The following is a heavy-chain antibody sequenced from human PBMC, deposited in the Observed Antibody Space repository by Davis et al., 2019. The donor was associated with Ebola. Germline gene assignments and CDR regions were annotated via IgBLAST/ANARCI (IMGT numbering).Heavy chain of an antibody. D-gene: IGHD5-18*01. V-gene: IGHV5-10-1*01. CDR2: IDPSDSYT. Sequence: GGSLRLSCKGSGYSFTSYWISWVRQMPGKGLEWMGRIDPSDSYTNYSPSFQGHVTISADKSISTAYLQWSSLKASDTAMYYCASSGYSYGTRYYYYGMDVWGQGTTVTVSS. CDR1: GYSFTSYW. CDR3: ASSGYSYGTRYYYYGMDV. J-gene: IGHJ6*02.